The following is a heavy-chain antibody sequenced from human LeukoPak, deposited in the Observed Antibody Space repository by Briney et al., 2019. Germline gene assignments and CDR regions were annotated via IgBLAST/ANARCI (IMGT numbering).Heavy chain of an antibody. J-gene: IGHJ4*02. CDR1: GFTFSSYW. V-gene: IGHV3-30*02. CDR3: AKERYYYDSSGQPDY. CDR2: IRYDGSNK. Sequence: GGSLRLSCAASGFTFSSYWMSWVRQAPGKGLEWVAFIRYDGSNKYYADSVKGRFAISRDNSKNTLYLQMNSLRAEDTAVYYCAKERYYYDSSGQPDYWGQGTLVTVSS. D-gene: IGHD3-22*01.